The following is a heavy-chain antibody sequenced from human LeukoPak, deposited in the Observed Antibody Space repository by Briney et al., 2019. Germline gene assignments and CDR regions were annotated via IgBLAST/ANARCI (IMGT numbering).Heavy chain of an antibody. Sequence: GGSLRLSCAASGFTFSSYGMNWVRQAPGKGLEWLSYISSSSSTIYYAGSVKGRITISRDNAKNSLYLQMNSLRAEDTAVYFCARDRTVASVAILGYWGQGTLVTVSS. CDR3: ARDRTVASVAILGY. CDR1: GFTFSSYG. V-gene: IGHV3-48*04. D-gene: IGHD2-2*02. CDR2: ISSSSSTI. J-gene: IGHJ4*02.